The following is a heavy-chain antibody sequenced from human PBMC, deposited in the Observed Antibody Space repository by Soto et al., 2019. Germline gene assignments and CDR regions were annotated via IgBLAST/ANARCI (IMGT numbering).Heavy chain of an antibody. J-gene: IGHJ6*02. Sequence: GGSLRLSCAASGFAFGSYAMTWVRQAPGKGLEWVSSINGGDHTTYYTDSVKGRFTISRDDSKNTVSLQMNSVRVEDTAVYYCVKDWTGGRCPCMDVWGQGTTVTVSS. D-gene: IGHD2-8*02. CDR1: GFAFGSYA. V-gene: IGHV3-23*01. CDR2: INGGDHTT. CDR3: VKDWTGGRCPCMDV.